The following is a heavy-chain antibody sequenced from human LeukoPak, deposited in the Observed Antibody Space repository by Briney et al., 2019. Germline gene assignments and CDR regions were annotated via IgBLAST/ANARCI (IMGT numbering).Heavy chain of an antibody. CDR2: MNPNSGNT. CDR3: ARANSGYDHPPSYYYYMDV. CDR1: GYTFTSYD. J-gene: IGHJ6*03. D-gene: IGHD5-12*01. V-gene: IGHV1-8*03. Sequence: ASVKVSCKASGYTFTSYDINWVRQATGQGLEWMRWMNPNSGNTGYAQKFQGRVTITRNTSISTAYMELSSLRSEDTAVYYCARANSGYDHPPSYYYYMDVWGKGTTVTVSS.